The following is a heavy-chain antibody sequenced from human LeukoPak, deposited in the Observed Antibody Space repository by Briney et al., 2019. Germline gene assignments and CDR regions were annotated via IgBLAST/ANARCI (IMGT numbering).Heavy chain of an antibody. D-gene: IGHD2-15*01. V-gene: IGHV3-11*01. CDR1: GFSFTKFA. Sequence: GGSLRLSCAASGFSFTKFAMHWIRQSPGKGLEWVSYISSSGSTIYYADSVKGRFTISRDNAKNSLYLQMNSLRAEDTAVYYCARGGGASGGSCWGQGTLVTVSS. CDR2: ISSSGSTI. CDR3: ARGGGASGGSC. J-gene: IGHJ4*02.